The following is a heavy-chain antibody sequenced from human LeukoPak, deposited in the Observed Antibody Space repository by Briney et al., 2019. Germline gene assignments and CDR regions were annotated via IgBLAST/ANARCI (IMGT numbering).Heavy chain of an antibody. V-gene: IGHV3-7*01. J-gene: IGHJ3*02. Sequence: GGSLRLSCAASGFTFNNYWMSWVRQVPGKGLQWVANIKQDGSAKFYVDSVKGRFTISRDNTKNSLYLRVNSLRVEDTAVYYCARGDFSDYGDYVDAFDIWGQGTMVTVSS. CDR2: IKQDGSAK. CDR1: GFTFNNYW. D-gene: IGHD4-17*01. CDR3: ARGDFSDYGDYVDAFDI.